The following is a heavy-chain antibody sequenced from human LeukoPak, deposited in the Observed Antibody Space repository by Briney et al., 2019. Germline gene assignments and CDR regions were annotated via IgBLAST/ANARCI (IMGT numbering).Heavy chain of an antibody. CDR1: GYRFTNYW. CDR2: IYSGDSDT. D-gene: IGHD6-19*01. CDR3: ARANGRLHSRYSTGWYAGNFDY. Sequence: GESLKISCKGSGYRFTNYWIGWVRQMPGKGLEWMGIIYSGDSDTRYSPAFQGQVTMSAAKSISTAYLQWGSLEASDTATYYCARANGRLHSRYSTGWYAGNFDYWGQGTLVSVSS. J-gene: IGHJ4*02. V-gene: IGHV5-51*01.